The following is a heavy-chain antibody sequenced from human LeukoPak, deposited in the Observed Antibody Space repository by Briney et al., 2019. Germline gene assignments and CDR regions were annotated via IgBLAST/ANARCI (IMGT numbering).Heavy chain of an antibody. J-gene: IGHJ4*02. V-gene: IGHV4-34*01. CDR1: GGSFSGYY. CDR2: INHSGST. Sequence: SETLSLTCAVYGGSFSGYYWSWIRQPPGKGLEWIGEINHSGSTNYNPSPKSRVTISVDTSKNQFSLKLSSVTAADTAVYYCARGYSTGSYYNVRYYFDYWGQGTLVTVSS. D-gene: IGHD3-10*01. CDR3: ARGYSTGSYYNVRYYFDY.